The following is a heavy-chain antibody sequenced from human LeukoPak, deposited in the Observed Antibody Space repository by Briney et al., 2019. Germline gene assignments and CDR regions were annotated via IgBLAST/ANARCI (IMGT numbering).Heavy chain of an antibody. CDR3: AKSPTMVRGVINTKYIDY. V-gene: IGHV3-23*01. Sequence: PGESLKISCAASGFTFSSYAMSWVRQAPGKGLEWVSAISGSGGSTYYADSVKGRFTISRDNSKNTLYLQMNSLRAEDTAVYYCAKSPTMVRGVINTKYIDYWGQGTLVTVSS. CDR1: GFTFSSYA. CDR2: ISGSGGST. J-gene: IGHJ4*02. D-gene: IGHD3-10*01.